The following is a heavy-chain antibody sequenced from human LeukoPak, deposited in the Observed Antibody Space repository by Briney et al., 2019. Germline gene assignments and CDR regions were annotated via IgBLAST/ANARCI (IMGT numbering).Heavy chain of an antibody. CDR1: GFSVSNNY. D-gene: IGHD3-22*01. V-gene: IGHV3-53*01. J-gene: IGHJ4*02. Sequence: GGSLRLSCAASGFSVSNNYMSWVRQAPGQGLEWVSVVYTGGSTHYADSVKGRFIIPRDNSKSTVYLQMNSLRADDTAVYFCARRAGALYYSDTSAPFAHWGRATLVTVPS. CDR2: VYTGGST. CDR3: ARRAGALYYSDTSAPFAH.